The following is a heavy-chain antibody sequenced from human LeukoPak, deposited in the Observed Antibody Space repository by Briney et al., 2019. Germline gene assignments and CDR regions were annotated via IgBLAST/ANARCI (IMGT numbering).Heavy chain of an antibody. D-gene: IGHD3-10*01. CDR2: ISYDGSNK. V-gene: IGHV3-30-3*01. Sequence: GGSLRLSCAASGFAFSSYAMHWVRQAPGKGLEGVAVISYDGSNKYYADSVKGRFTISRDNSKDTLYLQMNSLRAEDTAVYYCARDWSITMVRGVTGFDYWGQGTLVTVSS. J-gene: IGHJ4*02. CDR3: ARDWSITMVRGVTGFDY. CDR1: GFAFSSYA.